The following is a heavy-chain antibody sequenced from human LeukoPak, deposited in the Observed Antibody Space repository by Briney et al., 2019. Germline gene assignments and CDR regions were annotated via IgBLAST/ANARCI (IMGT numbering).Heavy chain of an antibody. Sequence: PGRSLRLSCAASGFTFDDYAMHWVRQAPGKGLEWVSGISWNSGSIGYADSVRGRFTISRDNAKNSLYLQMNSLRAEDTALYYCAKDISSSGWYGAFDIWGQGTMVTVSS. CDR3: AKDISSSGWYGAFDI. CDR2: ISWNSGSI. J-gene: IGHJ3*02. V-gene: IGHV3-9*01. CDR1: GFTFDDYA. D-gene: IGHD6-19*01.